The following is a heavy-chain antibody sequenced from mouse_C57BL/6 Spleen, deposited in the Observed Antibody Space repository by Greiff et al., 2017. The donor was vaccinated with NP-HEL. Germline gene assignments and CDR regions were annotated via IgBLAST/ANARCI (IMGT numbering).Heavy chain of an antibody. CDR2: ISSGGDYI. V-gene: IGHV5-9-1*02. D-gene: IGHD1-1*01. CDR3: TRGITTVVFDV. J-gene: IGHJ1*03. CDR1: GFTFSSYA. Sequence: EVNLVESGEGLVKPGGSLKLSCAASGFTFSSYAMSWVRQTPEKRLEWVAYISSGGDYIYYADTVTGRFTISRDNARNTLYLQMSSLKSEDTAMYYCTRGITTVVFDVWGTGTTVTVSS.